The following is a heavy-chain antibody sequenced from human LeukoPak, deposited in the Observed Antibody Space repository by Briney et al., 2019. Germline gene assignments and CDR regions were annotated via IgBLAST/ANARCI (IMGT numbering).Heavy chain of an antibody. V-gene: IGHV1-24*01. D-gene: IGHD1-26*01. CDR3: ATLPKSELTFDY. J-gene: IGHJ4*02. CDR1: GYTLTELS. Sequence: ASVKVSCKVSGYTLTELSMHWVRQAPGKGLEWMGGFDPEDGETIYAQKYQGRVTMTEDTSTDTAYMELSSLRSEDTAVYYCATLPKSELTFDYWGQGTLVTVSS. CDR2: FDPEDGET.